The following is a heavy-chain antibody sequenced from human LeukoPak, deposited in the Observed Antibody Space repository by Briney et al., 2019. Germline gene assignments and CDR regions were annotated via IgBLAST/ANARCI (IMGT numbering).Heavy chain of an antibody. D-gene: IGHD6-19*01. CDR3: ARERTSGWDAFDT. J-gene: IGHJ5*02. CDR2: INSVGSSA. CDR1: GFTFSSFW. V-gene: IGHV3-74*01. Sequence: GGSLRLSCAASGFTFSSFWMHWVRQAPGKGLVWVSRINSVGSSASYADSVKGRFTISRDNAKNTLYLQMNSLRAEDTAVYYCARERTSGWDAFDTWGQGTLVTVSS.